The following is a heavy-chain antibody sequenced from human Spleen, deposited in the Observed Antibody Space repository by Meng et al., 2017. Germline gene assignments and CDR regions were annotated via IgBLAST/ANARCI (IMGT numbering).Heavy chain of an antibody. CDR2: IYSGGST. D-gene: IGHD5-12*01. J-gene: IGHJ6*02. Sequence: GESLKISCAASGFTSSSYAMHWVRQAPGKGLEWVSVIYSGGSTYYADSVKGRFTISRDNSKNTLYLQMNSLRAEDTAVYYCARVRRGYDLGYYYYYGMDVWGQGTTVTVSS. V-gene: IGHV3-53*01. CDR3: ARVRRGYDLGYYYYYGMDV. CDR1: GFTSSSYA.